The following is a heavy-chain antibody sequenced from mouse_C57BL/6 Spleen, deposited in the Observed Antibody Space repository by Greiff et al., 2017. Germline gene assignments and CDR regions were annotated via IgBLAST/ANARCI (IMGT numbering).Heavy chain of an antibody. CDR3: AREVAGSFDY. CDR1: GFTFSDYY. CDR2: INYDGSST. V-gene: IGHV5-16*01. D-gene: IGHD1-1*02. J-gene: IGHJ2*01. Sequence: EVMLVESEGGLVQPGSSLKLSCTASGFTFSDYYMAWVRQVPEKGLEWVANINYDGSSTYYLDSLKSRFIISRDNAKNILYLQMSSLKSEDTATYYCAREVAGSFDYWGQGTTLTVSS.